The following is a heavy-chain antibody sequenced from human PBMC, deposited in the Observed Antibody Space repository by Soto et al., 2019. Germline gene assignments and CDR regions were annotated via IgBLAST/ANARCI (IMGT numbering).Heavy chain of an antibody. J-gene: IGHJ6*02. V-gene: IGHV1-69*05. CDR1: GGTFSSYA. Sequence: QVQLVQSGAEVKKPGSSVKVSCKASGGTFSSYAISWVRQAPGQGLEWMGGIIPIFGTANYAQKFQGRVTITXXEXTXXAYMELSSLRSEDTAVYYCARGDTAMVYYYYGMDVWGQGTTVTVSS. D-gene: IGHD5-18*01. CDR3: ARGDTAMVYYYYGMDV. CDR2: IIPIFGTA.